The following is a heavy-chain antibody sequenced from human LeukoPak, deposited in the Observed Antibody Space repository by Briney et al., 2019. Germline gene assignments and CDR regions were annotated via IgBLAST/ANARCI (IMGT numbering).Heavy chain of an antibody. CDR3: ARDGGWGNAFDI. V-gene: IGHV4-39*02. CDR2: IYYSGNT. D-gene: IGHD3-16*01. Sequence: PSETLSLTCTVSGGSISSSSSYWGWIRQPPGKGLEWIGSIYYSGNTYYNPSLKSRVTVSVDTSKNQFSLRLTSLTAAGTAVYYCARDGGWGNAFDIRGQGTMVTVSS. CDR1: GGSISSSSSY. J-gene: IGHJ3*02.